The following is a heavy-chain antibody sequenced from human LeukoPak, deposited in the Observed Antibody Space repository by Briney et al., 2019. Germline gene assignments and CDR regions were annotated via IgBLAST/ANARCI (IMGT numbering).Heavy chain of an antibody. CDR1: GFTFSSYA. D-gene: IGHD2-15*01. V-gene: IGHV3-23*01. CDR3: AKDYVGMVAANSGVDY. J-gene: IGHJ4*02. CDR2: ISGSGGST. Sequence: GGSLRLSCAASGFTFSSYAMSWVRQAPGKGLEWVSAISGSGGSTYYADSVKGRFTISRDNSKNTLYLQMNSLRAEDTAVYYCAKDYVGMVAANSGVDYWGQGTLVTVPS.